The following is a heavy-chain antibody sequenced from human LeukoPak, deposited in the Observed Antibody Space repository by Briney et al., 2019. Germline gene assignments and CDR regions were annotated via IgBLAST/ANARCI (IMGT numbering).Heavy chain of an antibody. J-gene: IGHJ2*01. CDR3: ARVPSGYSYWYFDL. Sequence: ASVKVSCNASGYTFTGYYMHRVRQAPGQGLEWMGWINPNSGGTNYAQKFQGRVTMTRDTSISTAYMELSRLRSDDTAVYYCARVPSGYSYWYFDLWGRGTLVTVSS. CDR1: GYTFTGYY. CDR2: INPNSGGT. D-gene: IGHD3-22*01. V-gene: IGHV1-2*02.